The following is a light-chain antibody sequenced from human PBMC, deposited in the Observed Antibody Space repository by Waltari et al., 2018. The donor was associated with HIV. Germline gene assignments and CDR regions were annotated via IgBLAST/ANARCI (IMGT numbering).Light chain of an antibody. CDR1: QTITNF. CDR3: QQSYTTPRT. CDR2: AAS. Sequence: DIQMTQSPSSLSASVGDRVTITCRTSQTITNFLNWYQQKPGKAPNLLIYAASSLQSGVPSRFSCSRSGTDFTLTISNLQPEDFATYYCQQSYTTPRTFGQGTKVEIK. J-gene: IGKJ1*01. V-gene: IGKV1-39*01.